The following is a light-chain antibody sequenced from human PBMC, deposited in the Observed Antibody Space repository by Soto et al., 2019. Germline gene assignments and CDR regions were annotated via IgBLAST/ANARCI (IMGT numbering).Light chain of an antibody. J-gene: IGLJ3*02. CDR1: SGSVSTSYY. V-gene: IGLV8-61*01. CDR3: ALYVGSGTVV. Sequence: QTVVTQEPSFSVSHGGTVILTCGLTSGSVSTSYYPSWYQQSPGLAPRTLIYNTTTRSSGVPDRFSGSILGNKAALTITGAQSDDESDYLCALYVGSGTVVFGGGTNVTVL. CDR2: NTT.